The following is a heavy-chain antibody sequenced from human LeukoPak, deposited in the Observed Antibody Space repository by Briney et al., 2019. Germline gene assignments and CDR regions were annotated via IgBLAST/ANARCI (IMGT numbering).Heavy chain of an antibody. CDR3: ARDFGTYYDFWSGYYEFSGFDP. CDR1: GFTFSSYS. Sequence: PGGSLRLSCAASGFTFSSYSMNWVRQAPGKGLEWVSSISSTSSYIYYADSVKGRFTISRDNAKNSLYLQMNSLRAEDTAVYHCARDFGTYYDFWSGYYEFSGFDPWGQGTLVTVSS. J-gene: IGHJ5*02. CDR2: ISSTSSYI. V-gene: IGHV3-21*01. D-gene: IGHD3-3*01.